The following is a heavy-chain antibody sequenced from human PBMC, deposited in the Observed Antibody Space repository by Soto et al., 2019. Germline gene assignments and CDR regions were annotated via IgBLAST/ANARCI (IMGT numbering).Heavy chain of an antibody. CDR3: AKDFSSGYSGYDSIYYSYGMDV. V-gene: IGHV3-9*01. CDR2: ISWNSGSI. CDR1: GFTFDDYA. Sequence: EVQLVESGGGLVQPGRSLRLSCAASGFTFDDYAMHWVRQAPGKGLEWVSGISWNSGSIGYADSVKGRFTISRDNAKNSLYLQMNSLRAEDTALYYCAKDFSSGYSGYDSIYYSYGMDVWGQGTTVTVSS. J-gene: IGHJ6*02. D-gene: IGHD5-12*01.